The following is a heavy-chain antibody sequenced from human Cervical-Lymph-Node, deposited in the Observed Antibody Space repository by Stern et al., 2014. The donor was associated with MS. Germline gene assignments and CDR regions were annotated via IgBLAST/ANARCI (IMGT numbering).Heavy chain of an antibody. V-gene: IGHV4-61*02. CDR1: GGSISSSGYY. CDR3: ATTRWDLFTWNWFDP. J-gene: IGHJ5*02. Sequence: QVQLVQSGPGLVKPSQTLSLTCTVSGGSISSSGYYWSWIRQPADKGLEWIGRIHDSGSTYYNPSLKSRATISMDTAKNQFSLKLPSVTAADTAVYYCATTRWDLFTWNWFDPWGQGTLVTVSS. D-gene: IGHD1-26*01. CDR2: IHDSGST.